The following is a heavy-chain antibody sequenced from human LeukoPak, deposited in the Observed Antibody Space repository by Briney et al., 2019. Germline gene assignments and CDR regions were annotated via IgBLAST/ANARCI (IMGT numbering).Heavy chain of an antibody. CDR1: GGSLSGYY. J-gene: IGHJ3*02. Sequence: SETLSLTCGVHGGSLSGYYWSWIRQSPGEGLEWIGEINHSGITNSAPSLKSRVTMSVDTSKNQFSLDLKSVTAADTAVYYCARAKEEVVVPHVALLTFDIWGQGTRVSVSP. CDR3: ARAKEEVVVPHVALLTFDI. D-gene: IGHD2-21*01. V-gene: IGHV4-34*01. CDR2: INHSGIT.